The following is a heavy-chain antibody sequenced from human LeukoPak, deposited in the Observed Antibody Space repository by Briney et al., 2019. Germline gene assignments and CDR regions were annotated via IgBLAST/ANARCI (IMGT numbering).Heavy chain of an antibody. CDR3: ARDQGSYNQDDAFDI. V-gene: IGHV3-30-3*01. J-gene: IGHJ3*02. D-gene: IGHD1-26*01. Sequence: GGSLILSCAASAFSFSSYAMRWVRQVPGKLLEWVAVISYDGSNKYYADSVKGRSTISRDNSKNTLYLQMNSLRAEDTAVYYCARDQGSYNQDDAFDIWGQGTMVTVSS. CDR1: AFSFSSYA. CDR2: ISYDGSNK.